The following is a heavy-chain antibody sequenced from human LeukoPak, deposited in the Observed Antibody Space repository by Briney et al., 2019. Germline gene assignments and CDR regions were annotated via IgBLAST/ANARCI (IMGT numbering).Heavy chain of an antibody. D-gene: IGHD3-22*01. J-gene: IGHJ4*02. V-gene: IGHV3-30*18. CDR3: AKGPGPDSSGPG. CDR2: ISYDGSNK. Sequence: GRSLRLSCAASGFTFSSYGMHWVRQAPGKGLEWVAVISYDGSNKYYADSVKGRFTISRDNSKNTLYLQMNSLRAEDTAVYYCAKGPGPDSSGPGWGQGTLVTVSS. CDR1: GFTFSSYG.